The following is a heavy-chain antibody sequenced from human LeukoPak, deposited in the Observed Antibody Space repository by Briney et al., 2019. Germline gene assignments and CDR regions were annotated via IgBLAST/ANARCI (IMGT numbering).Heavy chain of an antibody. CDR3: ARHTTLDP. J-gene: IGHJ5*02. CDR1: GFTLSDYW. V-gene: IGHV3-7*01. CDR2: IKQDGSEK. Sequence: GGSLRLSCAVSGFTLSDYWMSWVRQAPGKGLEWVANIKQDGSEKHYVDSVKGRFTISRDNAKNSLYLQMNSLRAEDTAVYYCARHTTLDPWGQGALVTFSS. D-gene: IGHD1-14*01.